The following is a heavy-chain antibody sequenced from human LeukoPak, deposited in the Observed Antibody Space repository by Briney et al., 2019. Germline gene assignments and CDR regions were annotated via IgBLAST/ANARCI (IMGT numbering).Heavy chain of an antibody. J-gene: IGHJ5*02. D-gene: IGHD3-22*01. CDR2: ISSSSSTI. Sequence: PGGSLRLSCAASGFTVSSNYMSWVRQAPGKGLEWVSYISSSSSTIYYADSVKGRFTISRDNAKNSLYLQMNSLRAEDTAVYYCARDGMRSYYDSSGYYWFDPWGQGTLVTVSS. CDR1: GFTVSSNY. V-gene: IGHV3-48*01. CDR3: ARDGMRSYYDSSGYYWFDP.